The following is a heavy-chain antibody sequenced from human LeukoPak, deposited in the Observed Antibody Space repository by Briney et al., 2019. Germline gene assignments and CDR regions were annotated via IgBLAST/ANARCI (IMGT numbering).Heavy chain of an antibody. D-gene: IGHD2-15*01. J-gene: IGHJ5*02. CDR3: ARDDCTGGSCYGWFDP. CDR2: INPDSGGT. V-gene: IGHV1-2*02. CDR1: GYIFSGYY. Sequence: ASVKVSCKASGYIFSGYYIHWVRQAPGQGLEWMGWINPDSGGTNYAQKCQGRITITRATPISTAYMELSRLRSDDTAVYYCARDDCTGGSCYGWFDPWGQGTLVTVSS.